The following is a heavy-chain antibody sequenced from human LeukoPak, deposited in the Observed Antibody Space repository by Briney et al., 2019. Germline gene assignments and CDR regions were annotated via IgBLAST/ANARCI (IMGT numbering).Heavy chain of an antibody. J-gene: IGHJ3*02. CDR3: ARFPCSGDSCYSGIRAFDI. CDR1: GGSISSYY. V-gene: IGHV4-59*12. CDR2: IYYSGST. Sequence: PSETLSLTCTVSGGSISSYYWSWIRQPPGKGLEWIGYIYYSGSTNYNPSLKSRVTISVDTSKNQFSLKLSSMTAADTAVYYCARFPCSGDSCYSGIRAFDIWGQGAMVTVSS. D-gene: IGHD2-15*01.